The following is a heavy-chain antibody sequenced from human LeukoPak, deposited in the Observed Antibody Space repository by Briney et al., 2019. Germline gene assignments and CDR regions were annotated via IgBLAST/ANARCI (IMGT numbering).Heavy chain of an antibody. D-gene: IGHD1-26*01. Sequence: GASVKVSCKASGYTFNGYYTHWVRQAPGQGLEWVGWMNPNTGTTKYGQTLQGRVIMTRDTSISTAYMELSRLRSDDTAVYYCARRIVTPTTRWFDAWGQGTLVTVSS. CDR1: GYTFNGYY. J-gene: IGHJ5*02. CDR2: MNPNTGTT. CDR3: ARRIVTPTTRWFDA. V-gene: IGHV1-2*02.